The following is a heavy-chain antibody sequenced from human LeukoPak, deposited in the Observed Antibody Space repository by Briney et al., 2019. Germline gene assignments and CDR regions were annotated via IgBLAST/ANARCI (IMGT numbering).Heavy chain of an antibody. CDR1: GFTFSSYG. CDR3: ARGRHCSSTSCLVEY. Sequence: GRSLRLSCAASGFTFSSYGMHWVRQAPGKGLEWVAVIWYDGSNKYYADSVKGRFTISRDNSKNTLYLQMNSLRAEDTAVYYCARGRHCSSTSCLVEYRGQGTLVTVSS. V-gene: IGHV3-33*01. CDR2: IWYDGSNK. D-gene: IGHD2-2*01. J-gene: IGHJ4*02.